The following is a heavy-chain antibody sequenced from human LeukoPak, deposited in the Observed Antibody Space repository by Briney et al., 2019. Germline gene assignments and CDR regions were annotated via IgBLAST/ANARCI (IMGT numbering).Heavy chain of an antibody. V-gene: IGHV4/OR15-8*01. CDR2: SYRDGTP. CDR1: GGSISSGNW. D-gene: IGHD2-2*02. CDR3: ATAPIQRGEGGEHYQYGMDV. Sequence: SETLSLTCAVSGGSISSGNWWRWVHPPPGKRQEGIGDSYRDGTPNYSSSLKSRVTISADTFKNHFSLKLTSVTAADTAVYYCATAPIQRGEGGEHYQYGMDVWGQGTTVIVSS. J-gene: IGHJ6*02.